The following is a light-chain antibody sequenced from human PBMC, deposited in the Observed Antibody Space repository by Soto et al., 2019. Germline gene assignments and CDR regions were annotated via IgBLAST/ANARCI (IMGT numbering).Light chain of an antibody. CDR3: NSYTRSSTLV. CDR1: SSDVGAYNY. CDR2: EVS. J-gene: IGLJ3*02. Sequence: QSALTQPASVSGSPGQSITISCTGTSSDVGAYNYVSWYQQHPGKAPKLMIYEVSNRPSGVSNRFSGSKSGNTASLTISGLQAEDEADYYCNSYTRSSTLVFGGGTKL. V-gene: IGLV2-14*01.